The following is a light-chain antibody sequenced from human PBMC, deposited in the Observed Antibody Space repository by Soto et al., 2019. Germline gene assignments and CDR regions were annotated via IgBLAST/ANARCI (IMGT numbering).Light chain of an antibody. V-gene: IGKV3-20*01. CDR1: QSVSSSY. J-gene: IGKJ5*01. CDR2: GAS. CDR3: QQYGSSQT. Sequence: EILFTQSPGTLSLSPGERATLSCRASQSVSSSYLAWYQQKPGQAPRLLIYGASSRATGIPDRLSGGGSGTDFTLTISRLEPEDFAVYYCQQYGSSQTFGQGTRLEIK.